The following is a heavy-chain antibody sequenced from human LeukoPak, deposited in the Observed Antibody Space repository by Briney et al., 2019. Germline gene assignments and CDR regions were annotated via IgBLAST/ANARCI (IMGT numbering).Heavy chain of an antibody. V-gene: IGHV1-18*01. CDR3: ARVTQTDYDFDY. D-gene: IGHD4-17*01. CDR2: ISAYNGNT. J-gene: IGHJ4*02. CDR1: GYTFTSYG. Sequence: ASVKVSCKASGYTFTSYGISWVRQAPGQGLEWMGWISAYNGNTDYAQKLQGRVAMTTDTSTSTAYMELRSLRSDDTAVYYCARVTQTDYDFDYWGQGTLVTVSS.